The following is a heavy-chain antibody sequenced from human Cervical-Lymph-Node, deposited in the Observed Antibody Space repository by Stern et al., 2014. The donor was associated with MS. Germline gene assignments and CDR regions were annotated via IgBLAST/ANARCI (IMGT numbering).Heavy chain of an antibody. Sequence: VQLVESGAEVKKPGSSVRVSCKASGGSFKRYAFNWLRQAPGQGLEWKGCVVQMFAKASYAQKFQGRVTVTADEATNTVYMELSFLTSEDTAVYYCARERSIHYPAFAPWGQGTLVTVSS. CDR2: VVQMFAKA. CDR1: GGSFKRYA. J-gene: IGHJ5*02. D-gene: IGHD3-10*01. CDR3: ARERSIHYPAFAP. V-gene: IGHV1-69*01.